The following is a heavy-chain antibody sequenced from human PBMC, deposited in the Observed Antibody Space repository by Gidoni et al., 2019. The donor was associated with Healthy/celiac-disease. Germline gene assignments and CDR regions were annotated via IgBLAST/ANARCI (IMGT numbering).Heavy chain of an antibody. V-gene: IGHV3-23*01. Sequence: EVQLLESGGGLVQPGGSLRLSCAASGLTFSSYAMSWVRQAPGKGMEWFSAISGSGGSTYYADSVKGRFTISRDNSKNTLYLQMNSLRAEDTAVYYCAEASSWVGYFDYWGQGTLVTVSS. CDR2: ISGSGGST. D-gene: IGHD6-13*01. J-gene: IGHJ4*02. CDR1: GLTFSSYA. CDR3: AEASSWVGYFDY.